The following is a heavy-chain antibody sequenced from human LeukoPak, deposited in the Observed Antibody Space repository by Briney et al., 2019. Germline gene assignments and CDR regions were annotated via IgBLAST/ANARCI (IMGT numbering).Heavy chain of an antibody. J-gene: IGHJ6*02. Sequence: GGSLRLSCAASGFTFSSYSMNWVRQAPGKGLEWVSSISSSSSYIYYADSVKGRFTISRDNAKNSLYLQMNSLRAEDTAVYYCAREEVVPAANAGPYYYYYGMDVWGQGTTVTVSS. CDR2: ISSSSSYI. D-gene: IGHD2-2*01. CDR1: GFTFSSYS. CDR3: AREEVVPAANAGPYYYYYGMDV. V-gene: IGHV3-21*01.